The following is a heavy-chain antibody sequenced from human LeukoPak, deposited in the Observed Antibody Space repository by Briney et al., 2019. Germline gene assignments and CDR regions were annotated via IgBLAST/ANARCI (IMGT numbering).Heavy chain of an antibody. V-gene: IGHV3-7*01. Sequence: GGSLRLSCAASGFTFTTYWMSWVRQAPGKGLEWVANIKQDGSEKYYVDSVKGRFTISRDNAKNSLYLQMNSLRAEDTAAYYCARDRYDILTGYNDAFDVWGQGTKVTVSS. D-gene: IGHD3-9*01. CDR3: ARDRYDILTGYNDAFDV. CDR1: GFTFTTYW. CDR2: IKQDGSEK. J-gene: IGHJ3*01.